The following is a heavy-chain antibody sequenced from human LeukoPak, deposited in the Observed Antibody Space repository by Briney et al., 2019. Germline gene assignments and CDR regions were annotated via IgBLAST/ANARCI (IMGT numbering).Heavy chain of an antibody. D-gene: IGHD2-15*01. CDR3: ARGYCSGGSCYSTPRYYFDY. CDR1: GFTFSSYS. Sequence: GGSLRLSCAASGFTFSSYSMNWVRQAPGKGLEWVSYISSSSSTIYYADSVKGRFTISRDNAKNSLYLQTNSLRDEDTAVYYCARGYCSGGSCYSTPRYYFDYWGQGTLVTVSS. J-gene: IGHJ4*02. CDR2: ISSSSSTI. V-gene: IGHV3-48*02.